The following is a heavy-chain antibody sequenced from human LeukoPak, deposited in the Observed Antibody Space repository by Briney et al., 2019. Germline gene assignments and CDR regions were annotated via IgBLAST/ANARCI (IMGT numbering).Heavy chain of an antibody. CDR3: ARGPRSDRYDFWSGYYLGIPGYYYYYYMDV. CDR2: INPNSGGS. V-gene: IGHV1-2*02. D-gene: IGHD3-3*01. J-gene: IGHJ6*03. Sequence: ASVKVSCKASGYTFTGYYMHWVRQAPGQGLEWMGWINPNSGGSNYAQKFQGRVTMTRDTSISTAYMALSRMTSDDTAVYYCARGPRSDRYDFWSGYYLGIPGYYYYYYMDVWGKGTTVTVSS. CDR1: GYTFTGYY.